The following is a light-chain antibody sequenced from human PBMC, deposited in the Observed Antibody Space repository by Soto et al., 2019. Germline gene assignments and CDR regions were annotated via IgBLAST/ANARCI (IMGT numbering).Light chain of an antibody. CDR3: QQYIDWPRT. V-gene: IGKV3D-15*01. CDR1: QSVRGN. J-gene: IGKJ4*01. Sequence: EIGMAQSPATLSVSPGEGATLSCRASQSVRGNLAWYQQKPGQAPRLLIYGASTRASGIPTRFSGAGSGAEFTLTISSLQSEDSAVYFCQQYIDWPRTFGGGTRVEIK. CDR2: GAS.